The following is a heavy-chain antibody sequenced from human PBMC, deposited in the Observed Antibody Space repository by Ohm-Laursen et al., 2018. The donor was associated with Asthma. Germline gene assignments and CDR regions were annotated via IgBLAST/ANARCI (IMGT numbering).Heavy chain of an antibody. V-gene: IGHV3-30*03. CDR3: ASSMFVRYYFDY. CDR2: ISYDGSNK. D-gene: IGHD3-10*02. CDR1: GYTFGRYS. J-gene: IGHJ4*02. Sequence: SLRLSCTASGYTFGRYSIHWIRQAPGKGLEWVAVISYDGSNKYYADSVKGRFTISRDNSKNTLYLQMNSLRAEDTAVYYCASSMFVRYYFDYWGQGTLVSVSS.